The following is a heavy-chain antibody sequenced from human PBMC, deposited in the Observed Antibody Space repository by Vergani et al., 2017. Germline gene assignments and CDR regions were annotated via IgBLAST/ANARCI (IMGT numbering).Heavy chain of an antibody. J-gene: IGHJ5*02. V-gene: IGHV3-33*08. D-gene: IGHD2-2*01. CDR3: ARDRLVVVPAAMGWFDP. CDR2: IWYDGSNK. CDR1: GFTFSSYG. Sequence: QVQLVESGGGVVQPGRSLRLSCAASGFTFSSYGMHWVRQAPGKGLGWVAVIWYDGSNKYYADSVKGRFTISRDNSKNTLYLQMNSLRAEDTAVYYCARDRLVVVPAAMGWFDPWGQGTLVTVSS.